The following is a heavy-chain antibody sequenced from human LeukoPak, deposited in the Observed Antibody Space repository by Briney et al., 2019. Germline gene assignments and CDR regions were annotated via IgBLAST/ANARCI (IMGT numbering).Heavy chain of an antibody. CDR3: SRAEAAGPGTDY. Sequence: GRSLKLSCAASGFIFNTYDVHWVRQAPGKGLEWVAVIWYDGSDKYYADSVKGRFTISRDNSKNTLYLQMNSLRAEDTAIYYWSRAEAAGPGTDYWGQGTLVTVSS. D-gene: IGHD6-25*01. J-gene: IGHJ4*02. CDR1: GFIFNTYD. V-gene: IGHV3-33*01. CDR2: IWYDGSDK.